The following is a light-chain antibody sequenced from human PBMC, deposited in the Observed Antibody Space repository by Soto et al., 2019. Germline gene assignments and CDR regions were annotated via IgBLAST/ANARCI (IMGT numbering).Light chain of an antibody. CDR1: SXNIGAGYD. CDR2: GNI. Sequence: QSVLTQPPSVSGAPGQRVTIPCTGSSXNIGAGYDVHWYQQRPGTAPKLLIFGNINRPSGVPDRFSGSKSGTAASLAITGLQAEDEGDYYCQSYDSSLSARYVFGTGTKV. J-gene: IGLJ1*01. CDR3: QSYDSSLSARYV. V-gene: IGLV1-40*01.